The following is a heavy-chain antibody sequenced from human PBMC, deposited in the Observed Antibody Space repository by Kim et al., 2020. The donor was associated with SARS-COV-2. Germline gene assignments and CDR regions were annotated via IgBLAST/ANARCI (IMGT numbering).Heavy chain of an antibody. CDR2: INTDSGNP. CDR1: GYTFTSDS. CDR3: ARDGPDGLGDNVHY. Sequence: ASVKVSCKASGYTFTSDSIHWVRQAPGQGLEWVGGINTDSGNPIYSQEFPGRVVISSDRSTSTAYMQITSLQSEDTALYYCARDGPDGLGDNVHY. D-gene: IGHD1-1*01. V-gene: IGHV7-4-1*02. J-gene: IGHJ4*01.